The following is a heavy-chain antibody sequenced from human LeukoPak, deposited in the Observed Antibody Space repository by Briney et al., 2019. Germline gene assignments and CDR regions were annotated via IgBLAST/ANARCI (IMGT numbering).Heavy chain of an antibody. V-gene: IGHV1-2*02. J-gene: IGHJ4*02. Sequence: ASVKVSCKASGHTFTGYYMHWVRQAPGQGLEWMGWINPNSGGTNYAQKFQGRVTMTRDTSISTAYMELSRLRSDDTAVYYCAREDSIAGATVFDYWGQGTLVTVSS. CDR1: GHTFTGYY. CDR2: INPNSGGT. CDR3: AREDSIAGATVFDY. D-gene: IGHD1-26*01.